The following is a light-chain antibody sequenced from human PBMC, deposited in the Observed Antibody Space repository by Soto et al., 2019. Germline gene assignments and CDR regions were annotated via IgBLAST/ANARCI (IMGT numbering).Light chain of an antibody. Sequence: EIVLTQSPGALSLSPGDRATLSCWASESIGDYLAWYQQRPGQAPRLLIYAASRRASGTPHRFSGSGSGTDFTLTISRLEPEDFAVYYCQQYGSLITFGQGTRLEIK. CDR1: ESIGDY. CDR2: AAS. J-gene: IGKJ5*01. CDR3: QQYGSLIT. V-gene: IGKV3-20*01.